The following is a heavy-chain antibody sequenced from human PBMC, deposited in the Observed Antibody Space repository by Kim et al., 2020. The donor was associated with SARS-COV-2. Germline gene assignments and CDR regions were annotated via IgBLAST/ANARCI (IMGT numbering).Heavy chain of an antibody. V-gene: IGHV3-74*01. Sequence: YADPVKGRFTMSRDNAKNTLYLQMSSLRAEDTAVYYCARGLIVGNTHLDYWGQGTLVTVSS. D-gene: IGHD1-26*01. J-gene: IGHJ4*02. CDR3: ARGLIVGNTHLDY.